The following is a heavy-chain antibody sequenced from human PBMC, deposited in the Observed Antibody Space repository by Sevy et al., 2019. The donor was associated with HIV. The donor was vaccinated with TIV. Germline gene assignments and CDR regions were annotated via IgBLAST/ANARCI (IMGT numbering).Heavy chain of an antibody. D-gene: IGHD3-22*01. J-gene: IGHJ6*02. CDR2: IVVGSGNT. CDR1: GITFTRSA. Sequence: ASVKVSCKASGITFTRSAIQWVRQARGQRLEWIGWIVVGSGNTNYAQKFQERVTITRDMSTSTAYMELSSLGSEDTAVYYCAADGAYYYDSSGYQAVYYYYGTDVWGQGTTVTVSS. CDR3: AADGAYYYDSSGYQAVYYYYGTDV. V-gene: IGHV1-58*02.